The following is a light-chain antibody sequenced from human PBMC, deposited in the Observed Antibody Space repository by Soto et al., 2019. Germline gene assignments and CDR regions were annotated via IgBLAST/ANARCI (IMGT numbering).Light chain of an antibody. Sequence: QSVLTQPPSVSGAPGQRVTISCTGSSSNIGADYDVHWYQQLPGTAPKLLIYGNSNRPSGVPDRFSGSKSGTSASLAITGLQAEDEADYYCQSYDSSLSAVLFGVGTKLTVL. CDR1: SSNIGADYD. CDR2: GNS. CDR3: QSYDSSLSAVL. J-gene: IGLJ3*02. V-gene: IGLV1-40*01.